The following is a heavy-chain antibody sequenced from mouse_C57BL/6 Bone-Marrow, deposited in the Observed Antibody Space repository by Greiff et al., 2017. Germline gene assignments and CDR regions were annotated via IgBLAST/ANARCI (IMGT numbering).Heavy chain of an antibody. CDR2: ISYDGSN. Sequence: EVQRVESGPGLVKPSQSLSLTCSVTGYSITSGYYWNWIRQFPGNKLEWMGYISYDGSNNYNPSLKNRISITRDTSKNQFFLELNSVTTEDTATYYCARHPSTVVVYYAMDDWGQGTSVTVSS. CDR1: GYSITSGYY. CDR3: ARHPSTVVVYYAMDD. V-gene: IGHV3-6*01. D-gene: IGHD1-1*01. J-gene: IGHJ4*01.